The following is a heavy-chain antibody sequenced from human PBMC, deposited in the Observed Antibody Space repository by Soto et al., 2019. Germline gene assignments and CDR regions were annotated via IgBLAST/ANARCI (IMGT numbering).Heavy chain of an antibody. Sequence: ASVKVSCKASGYTFTGYYIHWVRQAPGQGLEWMGLINPSDAYTDYAQKFQGRVTLTRDTSTSIVYMELSSLRSEDTAIYYCARDHVDTPMTNFDYWGQGTLVTVSS. CDR2: INPSDAYT. V-gene: IGHV1-46*01. CDR3: ARDHVDTPMTNFDY. J-gene: IGHJ4*02. D-gene: IGHD5-18*01. CDR1: GYTFTGYY.